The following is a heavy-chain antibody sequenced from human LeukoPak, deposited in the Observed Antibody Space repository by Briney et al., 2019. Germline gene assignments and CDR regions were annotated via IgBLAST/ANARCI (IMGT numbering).Heavy chain of an antibody. Sequence: ASVKVSCKASGYTFTSYAMHWVRQAPGQRLEWMGWINAGNGNTKYSQKFQGRVTITRDTSASTAYMELSSLRSEDTAVYYCARRPYYYDSSDLIEYYQHWGQGTLVTVSS. CDR3: ARRPYYYDSSDLIEYYQH. V-gene: IGHV1-3*01. D-gene: IGHD3-22*01. CDR2: INAGNGNT. J-gene: IGHJ1*01. CDR1: GYTFTSYA.